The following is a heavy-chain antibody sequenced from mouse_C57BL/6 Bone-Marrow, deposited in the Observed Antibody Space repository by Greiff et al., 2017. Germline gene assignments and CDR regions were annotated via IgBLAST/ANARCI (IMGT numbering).Heavy chain of an antibody. Sequence: VQLQQSGPELVKPGASVKISCKASGYSFTSYYIHWVKQRPGPGLEWIGWIYPGSGNTKYNEKFKGKDTLTADTSSSTAYMQLSSLTSEDSAVYYCARDYYGSSSWFAYWGQGTLVTVSA. D-gene: IGHD1-1*01. CDR2: IYPGSGNT. V-gene: IGHV1-66*01. CDR1: GYSFTSYY. CDR3: ARDYYGSSSWFAY. J-gene: IGHJ3*01.